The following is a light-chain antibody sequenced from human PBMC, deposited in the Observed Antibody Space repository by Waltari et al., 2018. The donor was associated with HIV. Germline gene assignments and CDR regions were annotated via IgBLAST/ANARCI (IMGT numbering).Light chain of an antibody. CDR2: DAS. CDR3: QQYDNLPVT. V-gene: IGKV1-33*01. Sequence: IQLTQSSSSLSASVGARVTITCQASRGISNYLNWYQQKPGKAPKLLIYDASNLETGVPSRFSGSGSVTYFTFTISSLQPEDIATYYCQQYDNLPVTFGGGTKVELK. J-gene: IGKJ4*01. CDR1: RGISNY.